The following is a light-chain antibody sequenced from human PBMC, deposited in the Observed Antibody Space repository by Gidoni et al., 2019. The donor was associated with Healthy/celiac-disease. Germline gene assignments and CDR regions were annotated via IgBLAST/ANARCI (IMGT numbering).Light chain of an antibody. CDR3: QSYDSSNPWV. V-gene: IGLV6-57*01. CDR1: SGSIASNY. J-gene: IGLJ3*02. Sequence: NFMLTQPHSVSDSPGKRVTISCTRSSGSIASNYVQWYQQRPGSSPTTVIYEDNQRPSGVPDRFSGSIDSSSNSASLTISGLKTEDEADYYCQSYDSSNPWVFGGGTKLTVL. CDR2: EDN.